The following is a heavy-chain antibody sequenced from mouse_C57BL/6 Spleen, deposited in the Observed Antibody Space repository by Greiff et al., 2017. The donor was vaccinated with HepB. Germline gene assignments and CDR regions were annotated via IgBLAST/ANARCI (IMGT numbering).Heavy chain of an antibody. V-gene: IGHV5-6*02. CDR2: ISSGGSYT. D-gene: IGHD2-4*01. CDR3: ARDPLSTMITEAWFAY. Sequence: DVMLVESGGDLVKPGGSLKLSCAASGFTFSSYGMSWVRQTPDKRLEWVATISSGGSYTYYPDSVKGRFTISRDNAKNTLYLQMSSLKSEDTAMYYCARDPLSTMITEAWFAYWGQGTLVTVSA. J-gene: IGHJ3*01. CDR1: GFTFSSYG.